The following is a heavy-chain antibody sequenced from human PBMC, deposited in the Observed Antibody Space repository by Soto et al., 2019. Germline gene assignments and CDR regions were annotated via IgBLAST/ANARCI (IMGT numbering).Heavy chain of an antibody. Sequence: SETLSLTCAVSGGSISSGNSYSWSWIRQPPGKGLEWIGSISHTGSTSYNPSLKGRVTMSVDKSKNQFSLKLSSVTAANMAVYYCARAVAPYLGTWFDPWGQGTLVTVSS. V-gene: IGHV4-30-2*01. CDR2: ISHTGST. CDR3: ARAVAPYLGTWFDP. J-gene: IGHJ5*02. CDR1: GGSISSGNSYS. D-gene: IGHD3-16*01.